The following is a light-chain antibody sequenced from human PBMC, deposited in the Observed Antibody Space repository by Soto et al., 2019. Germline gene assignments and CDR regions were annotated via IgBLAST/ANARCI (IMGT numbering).Light chain of an antibody. CDR1: QSISSG. CDR3: QQYGHSLWT. V-gene: IGKV3-20*01. J-gene: IGKJ1*01. Sequence: IVLTQSPGTLCLSPGESATLSCRASQSISSGLAWYQQKPGQAPRLLIYDASTMATGVPARFSGSGSGTDFTLTISRLEPEDYALYYCQQYGHSLWTFGQGTKVDIK. CDR2: DAS.